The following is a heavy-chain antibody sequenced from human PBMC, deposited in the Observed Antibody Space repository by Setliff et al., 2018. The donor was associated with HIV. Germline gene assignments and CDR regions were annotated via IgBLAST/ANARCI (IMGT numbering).Heavy chain of an antibody. CDR2: IKQGGSEK. D-gene: IGHD5-18*01. CDR3: ARVADGYNSYFDY. Sequence: PGGSLRLSCVVSGLTFSSYWMSWVRQAPGKGLEWVANIKQGGSEKYYVDSVKGRFTMSRDNAKNSLFLQMHSLRAEDTAVYYCARVADGYNSYFDYWGQGTVVTVSS. CDR1: GLTFSSYW. V-gene: IGHV3-7*01. J-gene: IGHJ4*02.